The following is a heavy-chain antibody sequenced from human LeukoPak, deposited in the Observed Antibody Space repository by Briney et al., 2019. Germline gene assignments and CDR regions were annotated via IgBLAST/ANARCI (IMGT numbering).Heavy chain of an antibody. D-gene: IGHD6-13*01. J-gene: IGHJ4*02. V-gene: IGHV3-15*01. Sequence: GGSLRLSCAASGFTFTNAWMSWVRQAPGKGLEWVGRIKSKSDGGTTEYGAPVKGRFTISRDDSKNTLYLQMNSLKAEDTAVYCCTTDAGYNSRWYNWWGQGTLVTVSS. CDR1: GFTFTNAW. CDR3: TTDAGYNSRWYNW. CDR2: IKSKSDGGTT.